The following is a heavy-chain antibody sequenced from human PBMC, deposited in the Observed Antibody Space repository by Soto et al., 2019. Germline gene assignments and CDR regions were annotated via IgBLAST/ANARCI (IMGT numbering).Heavy chain of an antibody. CDR2: IYYGGST. Sequence: PSETVSLTCAVSGGSISSGDYSWNWIRQPPGKGLEWIGYIYYGGSTYHNPSLQSRVTMSVDRSRNQFSLKLSSVTAADTAVYYCARVPSPWGQGTLVSVSS. J-gene: IGHJ5*02. V-gene: IGHV4-30-2*01. CDR1: GGSISSGDYS. CDR3: ARVPSP.